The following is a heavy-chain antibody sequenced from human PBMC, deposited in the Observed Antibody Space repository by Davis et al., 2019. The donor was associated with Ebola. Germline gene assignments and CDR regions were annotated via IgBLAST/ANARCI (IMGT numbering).Heavy chain of an antibody. D-gene: IGHD3-9*01. V-gene: IGHV3-11*01. J-gene: IGHJ4*02. CDR1: GFTFSDHY. Sequence: GGSLRLSCAASGFTFSDHYMSWIRQAPGKGLEFISYISHSAHTIYYADSVKGRFTISRDNAKNSLFLQMNSLRAEDTAVYFCARDRDPYYDIMIGYSPIDYWGQGTLVTVSS. CDR2: ISHSAHTI. CDR3: ARDRDPYYDIMIGYSPIDY.